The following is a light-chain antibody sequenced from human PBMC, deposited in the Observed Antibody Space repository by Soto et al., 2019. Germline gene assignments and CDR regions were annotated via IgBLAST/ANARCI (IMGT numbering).Light chain of an antibody. J-gene: IGKJ3*01. V-gene: IGKV3-20*01. Sequence: EILFTPAPKTQAFSPGERATLSCRASQSVTYSQLAWYQQKPGQAPRLLIYSASSRAAGIPDRFIGSGSGTDFTLTISRLEPEDFAVYYCQQYGNSPLFTFGPGTKVDIK. CDR2: SAS. CDR1: QSVTYSQ. CDR3: QQYGNSPLFT.